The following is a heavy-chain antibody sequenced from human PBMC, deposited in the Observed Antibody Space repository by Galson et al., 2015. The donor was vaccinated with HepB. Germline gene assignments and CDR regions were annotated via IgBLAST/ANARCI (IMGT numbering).Heavy chain of an antibody. D-gene: IGHD2-21*02. Sequence: QSGAEVKKPGESLKISCKGSGYSFTSYWIGWVRQMPGKGLEWMGIIYPGDSDTRYSPSFQGQVTISADKSISTAYLQWSSLKASDTAMYYCASQPYCGGDCYSWFDPWGQGALVTVSS. CDR3: ASQPYCGGDCYSWFDP. CDR2: IYPGDSDT. J-gene: IGHJ5*02. CDR1: GYSFTSYW. V-gene: IGHV5-51*01.